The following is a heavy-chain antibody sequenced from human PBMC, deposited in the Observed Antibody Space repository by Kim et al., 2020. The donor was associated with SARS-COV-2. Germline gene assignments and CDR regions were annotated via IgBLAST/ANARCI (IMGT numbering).Heavy chain of an antibody. V-gene: IGHV1-46*01. D-gene: IGHD3-16*02. CDR3: ARDSGIWYDYVWGSYRYGFDY. CDR1: GYTFTSYY. Sequence: ASVKVSCKASGYTFTSYYMHWVRQAPGQGLEWMGIINPSGGSTSYAQKFQGRVTMTRDTSTSTVYMELSSLRSEDTAVYYCARDSGIWYDYVWGSYRYGFDYWGQGTLVTVSS. J-gene: IGHJ4*02. CDR2: INPSGGST.